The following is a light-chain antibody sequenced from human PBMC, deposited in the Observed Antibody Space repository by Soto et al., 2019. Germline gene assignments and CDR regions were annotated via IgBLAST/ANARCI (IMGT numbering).Light chain of an antibody. J-gene: IGKJ5*01. CDR1: ATVSSY. CDR3: LHRMNWPLT. Sequence: DIVWTQSPVTLSLSPGDRANISCRASATVSSYLLWYQQKPGQDPRLVIYDASKRATGIPARFSGSGSETDFNLTISSLEPEDVGVYYCLHRMNWPLTFGQGTRLEIK. CDR2: DAS. V-gene: IGKV3-11*01.